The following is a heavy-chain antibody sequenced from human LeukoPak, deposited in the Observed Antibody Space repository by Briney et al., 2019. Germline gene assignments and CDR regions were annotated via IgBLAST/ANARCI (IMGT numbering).Heavy chain of an antibody. CDR1: GGSISSYY. D-gene: IGHD3-22*01. CDR3: ARPERSYYDSSGEGSWGLPRI. J-gene: IGHJ3*02. CDR2: IYTSGST. Sequence: SETLSLTCTVSGGSISSYYWSWIRQPAGKGLEWIGRIYTSGSTNYNPSLKSRVTISVDKSKNQFSLKLSSVTAADTAMYYCARPERSYYDSSGEGSWGLPRIWGQGTMVTVSS. V-gene: IGHV4-4*07.